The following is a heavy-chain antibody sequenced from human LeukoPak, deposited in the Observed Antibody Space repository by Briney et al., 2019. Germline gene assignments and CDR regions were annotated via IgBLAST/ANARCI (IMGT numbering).Heavy chain of an antibody. Sequence: NPGGSLRLSCAASGFTFSSYSMNWVRQAPGKGLEWVSSISSSSSYIYYADSVKGRFTISRDNAKNSLYLQMNSLRSEDTAFYYCARVGDYSPRGWFDPWGQGTLVTVSS. V-gene: IGHV3-21*04. CDR3: ARVGDYSPRGWFDP. CDR2: ISSSSSYI. CDR1: GFTFSSYS. J-gene: IGHJ5*02. D-gene: IGHD4-11*01.